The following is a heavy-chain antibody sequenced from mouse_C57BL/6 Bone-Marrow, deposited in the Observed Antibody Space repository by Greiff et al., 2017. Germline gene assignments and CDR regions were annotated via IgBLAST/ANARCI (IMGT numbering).Heavy chain of an antibody. CDR1: GFTFSSYA. CDR2: LSDGGSYT. J-gene: IGHJ2*01. V-gene: IGHV5-4*01. Sequence: EVQLVESGGGLVKPGGSLKLSCAASGFTFSSYAMSWVRQTPEKRLEWVATLSDGGSYTYYPDNVKGRFTISRDNAKNNLYLQMSHLKSEDTAMYYCARGRDYWGQGTTLTVSS. CDR3: ARGRDY.